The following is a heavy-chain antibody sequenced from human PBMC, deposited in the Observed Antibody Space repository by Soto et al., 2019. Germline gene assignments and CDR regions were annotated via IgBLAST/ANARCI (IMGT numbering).Heavy chain of an antibody. V-gene: IGHV1-8*01. CDR1: GYTFTSYD. CDR2: MNPNSGNT. D-gene: IGHD6-13*01. J-gene: IGHJ6*03. CDR3: AREPAAAGTYYYYYMDV. Sequence: ASVKVSCKASGYTFTSYDINWVRQATGQGLEWMGWMNPNSGNTGYAQKFQGRVTMTRNTSISTAYTELSSLRSEDTAVYYCAREPAAAGTYYYYYMDVWGKGTTVTVSS.